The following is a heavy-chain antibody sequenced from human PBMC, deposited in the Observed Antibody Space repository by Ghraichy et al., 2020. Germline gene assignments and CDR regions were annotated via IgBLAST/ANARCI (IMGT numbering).Heavy chain of an antibody. CDR2: ISGDGAGT. Sequence: GESLRLSCAASGLTFDDYAMHWVRQAPGKGLEWVSLISGDGAGTDYADSVKGRFTISRDNSKNSLYLQMNSLRTEDTALYYCTKGRDCRSASCYRDFDYWGQGTLVTVSS. CDR3: TKGRDCRSASCYRDFDY. CDR1: GLTFDDYA. D-gene: IGHD2-2*01. J-gene: IGHJ4*02. V-gene: IGHV3-43*02.